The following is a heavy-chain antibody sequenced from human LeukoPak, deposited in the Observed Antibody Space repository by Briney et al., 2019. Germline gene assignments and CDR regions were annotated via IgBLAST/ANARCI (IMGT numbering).Heavy chain of an antibody. Sequence: GGSLRLSCAASRFTFSSYSMNWVRQAPGKGLEWVSSISSSSSYIYYADSVKGRFTISRDNSKNTLYLQMNSLRAEDTAVYYCAKDTSVGAFDIWGQGTMVTVSS. J-gene: IGHJ3*02. CDR1: RFTFSSYS. D-gene: IGHD5/OR15-5a*01. CDR3: AKDTSVGAFDI. V-gene: IGHV3-21*04. CDR2: ISSSSSYI.